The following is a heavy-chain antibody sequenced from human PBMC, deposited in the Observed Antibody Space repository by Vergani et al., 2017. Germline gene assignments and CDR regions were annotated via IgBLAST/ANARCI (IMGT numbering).Heavy chain of an antibody. D-gene: IGHD3-9*01. V-gene: IGHV4-34*01. J-gene: IGHJ4*02. CDR1: GGSFSGYY. CDR3: ARVGGILTGDDRAQFQDYFDY. CDR2: IHHSGST. Sequence: QVQLQQWGAGLLKPSEPLSLTCAVYGGSFSGYYWSWIRQPPGKGLEWIGEIHHSGSTNYNPSLKSRVTISVDTSKNQFSLKLSSVTAADTAVYYCARVGGILTGDDRAQFQDYFDYWGQGTLVTVSS.